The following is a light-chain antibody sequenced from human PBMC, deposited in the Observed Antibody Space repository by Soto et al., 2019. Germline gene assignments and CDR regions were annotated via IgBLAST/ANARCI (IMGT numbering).Light chain of an antibody. CDR3: SSFSSSSTPYV. J-gene: IGLJ1*01. CDR1: SSDVGGYKY. V-gene: IGLV2-14*01. CDR2: EVN. Sequence: LTQPASVSGSPGQSITISCTGTSSDVGGYKYVSWYQQHPGKAPKLMIFEVNSRPSGVSNRFSGSKSGNTASLTISGLRAEDEADYYCSSFSSSSTPYVFGTGTKV.